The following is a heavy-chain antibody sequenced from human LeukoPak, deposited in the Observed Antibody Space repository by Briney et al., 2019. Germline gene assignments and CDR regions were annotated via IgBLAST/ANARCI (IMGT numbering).Heavy chain of an antibody. D-gene: IGHD6-19*01. CDR2: ISSSGTYI. CDR3: ARIAVADNLFDY. V-gene: IGHV3-21*01. Sequence: GGSLRLSCAASAFTFSGYSMTWVRQAPGKGLEWVSSISSSGTYIYYADSVKGRFTISRDNAKNSLYLQMNSLRAEDTAVYHCARIAVADNLFDYWGQGTLVTVSS. J-gene: IGHJ4*02. CDR1: AFTFSGYS.